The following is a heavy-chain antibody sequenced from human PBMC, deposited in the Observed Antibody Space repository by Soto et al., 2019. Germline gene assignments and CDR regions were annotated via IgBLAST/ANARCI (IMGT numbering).Heavy chain of an antibody. V-gene: IGHV4-61*01. Sequence: PSETLSLTCSASGGSVSNKTYYWSWIRQPPGKRLEWIGYVYYSGTTNYNPSLKSRVTISVDLSKNQFSLRLSSVTTADTALYYCARTTAGPNTLRSRYFFDYWGQGTLVTVSS. D-gene: IGHD4-17*01. J-gene: IGHJ4*02. CDR1: GGSVSNKTYY. CDR3: ARTTAGPNTLRSRYFFDY. CDR2: VYYSGTT.